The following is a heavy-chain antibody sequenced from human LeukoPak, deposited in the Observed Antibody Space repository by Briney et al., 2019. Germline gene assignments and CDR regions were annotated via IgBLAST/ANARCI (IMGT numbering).Heavy chain of an antibody. CDR1: GASIDSYY. V-gene: IGHV4-59*08. D-gene: IGHD3-10*01. J-gene: IGHJ4*02. CDR3: ACLTYYYGSGR. CDR2: IYYSGTT. Sequence: PSETLSLTCTISGASIDSYYWSWIRQPPGKGLEWIGYIYYSGTTNYNPSLKRRVTISVDTSKNQFSLKLNSVTAADTAVYYCACLTYYYGSGRWGQGTLVTVSS.